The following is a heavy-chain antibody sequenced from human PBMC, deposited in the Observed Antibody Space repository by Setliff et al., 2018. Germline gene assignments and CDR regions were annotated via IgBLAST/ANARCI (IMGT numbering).Heavy chain of an antibody. D-gene: IGHD1-26*01. J-gene: IGHJ4*02. V-gene: IGHV4-61*02. CDR3: ARDNTIVGATDY. Sequence: SETLSLTCTVSGGSISSGSYYWSWIRQPAGKGLEWIGRIYTNGGTDYNPYLKSRVTISLDTSKNKFSLKLSSVTAADTAVCFCARDNTIVGATDYWGQGTLVTVSS. CDR2: IYTNGGT. CDR1: GGSISSGSYY.